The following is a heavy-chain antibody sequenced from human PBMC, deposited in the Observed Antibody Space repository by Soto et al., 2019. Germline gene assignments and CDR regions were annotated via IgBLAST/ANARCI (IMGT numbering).Heavy chain of an antibody. Sequence: QVQLVESGGGVVQPGRSLRLSCAASGFTFRNYAMHWVRQAPGKGLECVAVISYDGGNKFYRDYVKGRFTISRDNSKNTLYLQINSLRYEDTAVYYCARGDREDIAVVIGVRPGEYGVDVWGQGTMVTVSS. CDR3: ARGDREDIAVVIGVRPGEYGVDV. V-gene: IGHV3-30-3*01. D-gene: IGHD2-15*01. J-gene: IGHJ6*02. CDR1: GFTFRNYA. CDR2: ISYDGGNK.